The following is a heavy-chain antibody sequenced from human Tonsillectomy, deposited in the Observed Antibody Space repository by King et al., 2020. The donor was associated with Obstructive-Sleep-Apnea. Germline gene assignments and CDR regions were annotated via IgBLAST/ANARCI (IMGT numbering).Heavy chain of an antibody. CDR3: ARGGVAGQFDY. J-gene: IGHJ4*02. CDR1: GFKFDDYA. D-gene: IGHD6-19*01. CDR2: NSWNSDNI. Sequence: VQLVESGGGLVQPGRSLRLSCAASGFKFDDYAMYWVRQAPGKGLEWVSGNSWNSDNIAYTDSLKGRFTISRDNAKNSLYLQMNSLRVEDTAFYYCARGGVAGQFDYWGQGTLVTVS. V-gene: IGHV3-9*01.